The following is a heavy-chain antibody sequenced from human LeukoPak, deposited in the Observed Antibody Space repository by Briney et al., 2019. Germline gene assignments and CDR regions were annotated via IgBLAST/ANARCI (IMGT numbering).Heavy chain of an antibody. Sequence: PGGSLRLSCAASGLIFSNYGMHWVRQAPGKGLEWVAVIWYDGSNKYYADSVKGRFTVSRDNAKNTLYLQMNSLRAEDTAVYYCAKDGETAAAATSSFDYWGQGTLVTVSS. CDR1: GLIFSNYG. CDR3: AKDGETAAAATSSFDY. D-gene: IGHD6-13*01. V-gene: IGHV3-33*03. CDR2: IWYDGSNK. J-gene: IGHJ4*02.